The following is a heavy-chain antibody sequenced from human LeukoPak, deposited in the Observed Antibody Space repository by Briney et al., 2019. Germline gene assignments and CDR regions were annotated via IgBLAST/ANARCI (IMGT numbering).Heavy chain of an antibody. CDR3: ARLGARQILEY. CDR1: GFSFSNAW. D-gene: IGHD4-17*01. V-gene: IGHV3-7*01. Sequence: PGGSLRLSCATSGFSFSNAWMNWVRQAPGKGLEWVANIRQDGGEKYYLDSVKGRFTVSRDNAKNSLYLQMNSLRAEDTAVYYCARLGARQILEYWGQGTLVTVSS. CDR2: IRQDGGEK. J-gene: IGHJ4*02.